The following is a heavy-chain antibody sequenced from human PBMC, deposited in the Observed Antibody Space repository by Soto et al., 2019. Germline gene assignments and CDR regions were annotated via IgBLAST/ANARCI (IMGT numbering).Heavy chain of an antibody. CDR2: IVVGSGNT. Sequence: QMQLVQSGPEVKKPGTSVKVSCKASGFTFTSSAMQWVRQARGQRLEWIGWIVVGSGNTNYAQKYQERVTITREMSTSTAYMELSSLRSEDTAVYYCAADYDILTGHYYYGMDVWGQGTTVTVSS. D-gene: IGHD3-9*01. CDR1: GFTFTSSA. V-gene: IGHV1-58*02. CDR3: AADYDILTGHYYYGMDV. J-gene: IGHJ6*02.